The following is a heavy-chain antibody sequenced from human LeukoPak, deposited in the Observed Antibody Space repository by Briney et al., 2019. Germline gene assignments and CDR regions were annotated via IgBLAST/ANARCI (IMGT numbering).Heavy chain of an antibody. V-gene: IGHV1-46*01. J-gene: IGHJ5*02. D-gene: IGHD3-22*01. CDR2: INPSGGST. CDR3: ALSRGFTMIHP. Sequence: ASVKVSCKASGYTFTSYYMHWVRQAPGQGLEWMGIINPSGGSTSYAQKFQGRVTMTRDMSTSTVYMELSSLRSEDTAVYYCALSRGFTMIHPWGQGTLVTVSS. CDR1: GYTFTSYY.